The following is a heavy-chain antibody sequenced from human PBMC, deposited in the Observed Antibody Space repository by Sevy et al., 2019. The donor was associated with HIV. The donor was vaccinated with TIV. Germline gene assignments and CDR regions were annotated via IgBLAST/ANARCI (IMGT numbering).Heavy chain of an antibody. Sequence: GGSLRLSCAASGFSFTSYEINWVRQAPGKGLEWVSYISSRGTTRYYADSVKGRFTISRDNAKNSLFLQTNSLRADDTAVYYCARTGIGISGLTGAMDVWGQGTTVTVSS. D-gene: IGHD2-15*01. CDR1: GFSFTSYE. CDR3: ARTGIGISGLTGAMDV. J-gene: IGHJ6*02. CDR2: ISSRGTTR. V-gene: IGHV3-48*03.